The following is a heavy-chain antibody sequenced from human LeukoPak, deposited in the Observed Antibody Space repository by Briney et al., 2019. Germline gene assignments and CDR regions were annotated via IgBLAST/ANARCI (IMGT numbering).Heavy chain of an antibody. J-gene: IGHJ4*02. D-gene: IGHD3-10*01. CDR2: IYDGGIT. V-gene: IGHV3-66*01. CDR3: ARDRDYSGSGSPDS. CDR1: GFTMSNNY. Sequence: GGSQRLSCAASGFTMSNNYMSWVRQAPGKGPEWVSVIYDGGITYYTDSVRGRFTISRDDSKNTLHLQMNSLRVDDTAVYYCARDRDYSGSGSPDSWGQGTLVTVSS.